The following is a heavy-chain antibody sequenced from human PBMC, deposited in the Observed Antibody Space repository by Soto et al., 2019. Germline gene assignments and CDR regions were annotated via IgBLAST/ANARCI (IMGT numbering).Heavy chain of an antibody. V-gene: IGHV3-30*18. Sequence: GGSLRLSCAASGFTLSYYGIHWVRQAPGKGLEWVAVISSDGSNKYYADSVKGRFTISRDNSKNTLYLQMNSLRAEDTAVYYCAKDGAITIFGVVTGNYYGMDVWGQGTTVTVSS. CDR1: GFTLSYYG. D-gene: IGHD3-3*01. CDR3: AKDGAITIFGVVTGNYYGMDV. CDR2: ISSDGSNK. J-gene: IGHJ6*02.